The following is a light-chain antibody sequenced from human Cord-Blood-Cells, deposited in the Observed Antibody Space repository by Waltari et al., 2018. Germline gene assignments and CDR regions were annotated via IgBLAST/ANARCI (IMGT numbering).Light chain of an antibody. Sequence: DIQLTQSPSFLSASVGDRVPITCRASQGISSYLAWYQQKPGKAPKLLIYSASTLQSGVPSRFSGSGSGTEFTLTNSSLQPEDFATYYCQQLNSYPSITFGQGTRLEIK. CDR3: QQLNSYPSIT. CDR1: QGISSY. V-gene: IGKV1-9*01. J-gene: IGKJ5*01. CDR2: SAS.